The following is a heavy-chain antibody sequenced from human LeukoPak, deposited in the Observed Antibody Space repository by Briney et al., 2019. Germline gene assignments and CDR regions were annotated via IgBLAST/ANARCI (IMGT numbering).Heavy chain of an antibody. V-gene: IGHV3-73*01. CDR2: IRNKANNYAT. Sequence: GGSLKLSCAASGFTFSVSAMYWVRQASGKGLEWIGRIRNKANNYATAYAASVKGRFTISREDSRNTAYLQMNSLKTEDTAVYYCTYTSSSGVVYWGQGTLVTVSS. CDR1: GFTFSVSA. D-gene: IGHD6-6*01. J-gene: IGHJ4*02. CDR3: TYTSSSGVVY.